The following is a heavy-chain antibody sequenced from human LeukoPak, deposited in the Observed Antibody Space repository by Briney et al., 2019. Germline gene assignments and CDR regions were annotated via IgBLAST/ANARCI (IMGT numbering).Heavy chain of an antibody. CDR2: IYYSGST. V-gene: IGHV4-59*01. CDR3: ARGLDITIFGVVPNWFDP. CDR1: GGSISSYY. J-gene: IGHJ5*02. Sequence: PSETLSLTCTVSGGSISSYYWSWIRQPPGKGLEWIGYIYYSGSTNYNPSLKSRVTISVGTSKNQFSLKLSSVTAADTAVYYCARGLDITIFGVVPNWFDPWGQGTLVTVSS. D-gene: IGHD3-3*01.